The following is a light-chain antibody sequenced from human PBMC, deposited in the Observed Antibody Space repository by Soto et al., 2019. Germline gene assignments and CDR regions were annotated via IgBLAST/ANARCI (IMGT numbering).Light chain of an antibody. CDR2: GAS. V-gene: IGKV3-20*01. Sequence: ENVLTHSPGTLSLSPGERSTLSCRASQSVSSGYLAWYQQKPGQAPRLLIFGASSRATDIPDRFSGSGSGTDFTVTISRLEPEDFAVYYCKQYGTSPLTFGGGTKVDIK. CDR3: KQYGTSPLT. CDR1: QSVSSGY. J-gene: IGKJ4*01.